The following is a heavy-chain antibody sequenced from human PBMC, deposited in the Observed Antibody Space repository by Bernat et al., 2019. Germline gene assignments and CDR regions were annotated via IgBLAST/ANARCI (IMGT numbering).Heavy chain of an antibody. D-gene: IGHD3-16*01. CDR1: GFTFNTAW. V-gene: IGHV3-15*01. J-gene: IGHJ4*02. CDR2: IKSKTDGGTT. CDR3: TTSEGGVLFY. Sequence: EVQLVESGGGLVKPGGSLRLSCAASGFTFNTAWMSWVRQAPGKGLEWVGRIKSKTDGGTTDYAAPVKGRFTISRDESKNTLYLQMNSLRTEDTAVYYCTTSEGGVLFYWGQGTLVTVSS.